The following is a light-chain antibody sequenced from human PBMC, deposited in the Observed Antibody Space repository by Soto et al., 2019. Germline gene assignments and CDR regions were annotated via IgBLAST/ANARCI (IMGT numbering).Light chain of an antibody. CDR1: STDVGGYNY. V-gene: IGLV2-8*01. CDR2: EVS. CDR3: SSYAGNNIHYV. J-gene: IGLJ1*01. Sequence: VLAQPPSASGSAGQSVTISCTGTSTDVGGYNYVSWYQQHPGKAPKLMIYEVSKRPSGVPDRFSGSKSGNTASLTVSGLQAEDEADYYCSSYAGNNIHYVFGTGTKVTVL.